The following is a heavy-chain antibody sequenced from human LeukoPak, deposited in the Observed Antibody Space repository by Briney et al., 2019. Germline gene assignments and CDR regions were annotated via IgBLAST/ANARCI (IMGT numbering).Heavy chain of an antibody. J-gene: IGHJ4*02. CDR1: GFTFSSYG. D-gene: IGHD6-19*01. V-gene: IGHV3-33*01. CDR2: IWYDGSNK. CDR3: ARGGRQKRAVAVDLDY. Sequence: GGSLRLSCAASGFTFSSYGMHWVRQAPGKGLEWVAVIWYDGSNKYYADSVKGRFTISRDNSKNTLYLQMNSLRAEDTAVYYCARGGRQKRAVAVDLDYWGQGTLVTVSS.